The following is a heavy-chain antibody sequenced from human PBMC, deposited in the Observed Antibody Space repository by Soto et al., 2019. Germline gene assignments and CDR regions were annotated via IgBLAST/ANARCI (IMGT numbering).Heavy chain of an antibody. D-gene: IGHD2-15*01. V-gene: IGHV3-73*01. CDR1: GFTFSASA. CDR2: VRSKANNYAT. Sequence: EVQLVESGGGLVQPGGSLKLSCAASGFTFSASAMHWVRQASGKGLEWVGRVRSKANNYATAYAASVEGRFTISRDDSKNTAYLQMNSLKTEDTAVYYCARQGGNCGGGSCHAFNDYWGQGTLVTVSS. CDR3: ARQGGNCGGGSCHAFNDY. J-gene: IGHJ4*02.